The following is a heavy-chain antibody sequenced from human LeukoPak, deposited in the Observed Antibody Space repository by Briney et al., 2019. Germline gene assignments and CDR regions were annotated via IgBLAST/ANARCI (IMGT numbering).Heavy chain of an antibody. D-gene: IGHD3-10*01. CDR2: ISGSGGST. CDR3: ASALMYYSRGDAFDI. V-gene: IGHV3-23*01. CDR1: GFTFSSYA. J-gene: IGHJ3*02. Sequence: PGGSLRLSCAASGFTFSSYAMSWVRQAPGKGLEWVPAISGSGGSTYYADSVKGRFTISRDNSKNTLYLQMNSLRAEDTAVYYCASALMYYSRGDAFDIWGQGTMVTVSS.